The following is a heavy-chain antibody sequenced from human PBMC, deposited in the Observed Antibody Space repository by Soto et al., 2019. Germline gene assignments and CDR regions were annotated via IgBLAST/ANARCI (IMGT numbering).Heavy chain of an antibody. D-gene: IGHD2-15*01. CDR2: IYWDDDK. Sequence: QITLKESGPTLVKPTQTLTLTCTFSGFSLSTSGVGVGWIRQPPGKALEWLALIYWDDDKRYSPSLKSRLTITKDTSKNQVVLTMTNMDPVDTATYYCAHSGVGDIVVVVAAIRENWFDPWGQGTLVTVSS. CDR3: AHSGVGDIVVVVAAIRENWFDP. CDR1: GFSLSTSGVG. V-gene: IGHV2-5*02. J-gene: IGHJ5*02.